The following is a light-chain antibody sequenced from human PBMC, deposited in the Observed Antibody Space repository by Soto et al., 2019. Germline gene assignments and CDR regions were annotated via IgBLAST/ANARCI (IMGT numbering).Light chain of an antibody. V-gene: IGLV2-23*01. CDR1: SSDVGSYNL. J-gene: IGLJ2*01. CDR2: EGS. CDR3: CSYAGSSGSVV. Sequence: QSALTQPASVSGSPGQSIPISCTGTSSDVGSYNLVSWYQQHPGKAPKLMIYEGSKRPSGVSNRFSGSKSGNTASLTISGLQAEDEADYYCCSYAGSSGSVVFGGGTKLTVL.